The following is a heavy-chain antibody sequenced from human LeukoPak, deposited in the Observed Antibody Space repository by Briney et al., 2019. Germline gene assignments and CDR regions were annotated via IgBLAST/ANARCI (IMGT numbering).Heavy chain of an antibody. D-gene: IGHD5-12*01. CDR2: ISSSSYI. CDR1: GFTFSSYS. V-gene: IGHV3-21*01. J-gene: IGHJ4*02. CDR3: ARGASGYSGYDLGAFDI. Sequence: GGSLRLSCAASGFTFSSYSMTWVRQAPGKGLEWVSSISSSSYIYYADSVKGRFTISRDNAKNSLYLQMNSLRAEDTAVYYCARGASGYSGYDLGAFDIWGQGTLVTVSS.